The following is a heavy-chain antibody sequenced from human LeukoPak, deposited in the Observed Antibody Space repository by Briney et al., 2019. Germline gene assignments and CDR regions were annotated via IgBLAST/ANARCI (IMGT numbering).Heavy chain of an antibody. CDR2: IKQDGSEK. J-gene: IGHJ5*02. V-gene: IGHV3-7*01. Sequence: PGGSLRLSCATSGFTFSNYWMSWVRQAPGKGLEWVANIKQDGSEKYYVDSVKGRFTISRDNAKNSLYLQMNSLRAEDTAVYYCARDQGVSYCSSTSCYSVWFDPWGQGTLVTVSS. CDR3: ARDQGVSYCSSTSCYSVWFDP. D-gene: IGHD2-2*01. CDR1: GFTFSNYW.